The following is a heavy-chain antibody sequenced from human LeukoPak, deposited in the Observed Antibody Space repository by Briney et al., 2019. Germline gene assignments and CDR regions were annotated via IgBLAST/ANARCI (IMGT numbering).Heavy chain of an antibody. V-gene: IGHV1-2*02. CDR1: GYTFTGYY. D-gene: IGHD3-10*01. CDR2: INPNSGGT. Sequence: ASVKVSCKASGYTFTGYYIHWVRQAPGQGLEWMGWINPNSGGTNYAQKFQGRITLTRDKSSSTAYMELSSLRSDDTAVYYCARNLAMTMFRGVTMRFDPWGLGTPVTVSS. J-gene: IGHJ5*02. CDR3: ARNLAMTMFRGVTMRFDP.